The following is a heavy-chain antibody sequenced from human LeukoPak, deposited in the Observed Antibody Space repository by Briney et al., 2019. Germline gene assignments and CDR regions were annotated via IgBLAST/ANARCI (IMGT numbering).Heavy chain of an antibody. CDR2: IDPNSGDT. D-gene: IGHD3-9*01. J-gene: IGHJ4*02. CDR3: TRDLTTSGPIGI. Sequence: ASVTVSCKTSGYTFTDYAIHWVRQAPGQGLEWMGRIDPNSGDTHYPQAFQGRVTVTRDRSITTAYMELTRLTSDDTAIYFCTRDLTTSGPIGIWGQGTLVTVS. CDR1: GYTFTDYA. V-gene: IGHV1-2*06.